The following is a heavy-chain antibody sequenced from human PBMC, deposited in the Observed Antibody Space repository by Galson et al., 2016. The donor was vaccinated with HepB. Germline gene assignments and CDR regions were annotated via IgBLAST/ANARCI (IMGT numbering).Heavy chain of an antibody. CDR1: GFTVSSDY. D-gene: IGHD1-26*01. CDR2: IYSGGTT. V-gene: IGHV3-66*02. J-gene: IGHJ4*02. CDR3: ARGGSRPIDY. Sequence: SLRLSCAASGFTVSSDYMNWVRQAPGKGLEWVSVIYSGGTTYYADSVKGRFTISRDNAKNTLYLQMNSLRPEDTAVYYCARGGSRPIDYWGQGTLVTVSS.